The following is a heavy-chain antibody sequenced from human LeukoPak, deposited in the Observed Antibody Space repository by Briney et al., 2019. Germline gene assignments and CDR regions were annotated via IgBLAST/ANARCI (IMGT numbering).Heavy chain of an antibody. D-gene: IGHD6-19*01. CDR1: GFTFDDYG. Sequence: GGSLRLSCAASGFTFDDYGMSWARQAPGKGLEWVSGINWNGGSTGYADSVKGRFTISRDNAKNSLYLQMNSLRAEDTALYYCARAAVAESRYYYYMDVWGKGTTVTVSS. V-gene: IGHV3-20*04. CDR3: ARAAVAESRYYYYMDV. CDR2: INWNGGST. J-gene: IGHJ6*03.